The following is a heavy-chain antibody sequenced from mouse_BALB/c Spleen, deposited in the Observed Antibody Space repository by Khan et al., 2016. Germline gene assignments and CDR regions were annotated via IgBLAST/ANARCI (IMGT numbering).Heavy chain of an antibody. CDR1: GYSITSDYA. CDR2: ISYSGST. V-gene: IGHV3-2*02. CDR3: ASTPTAYYTMDY. D-gene: IGHD1-2*01. J-gene: IGHJ4*01. Sequence: VPLPASGPGLVKPSQSLSLTCTVTGYSITSDYAWNWIRQFPGNKLEWMGYISYSGSTRYYPSLKSRISITRDTSKNQFFLQLNSVTTEDTATXYCASTPTAYYTMDYWGQGTSVTVSS.